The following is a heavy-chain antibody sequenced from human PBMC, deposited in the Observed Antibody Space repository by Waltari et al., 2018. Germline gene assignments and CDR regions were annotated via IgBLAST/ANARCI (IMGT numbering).Heavy chain of an antibody. Sequence: QVQLQESGPGLVKPSQTLSLTCTVSGGSISSGSYYWRWIRQPAGKGLEWIGYIYTSGSTNYNPSLKSRVTISVDTSKNQFSLKLSSVTAADTAVYYCARDPARGWPRAFDIWGQGTMVTVSS. J-gene: IGHJ3*02. CDR1: GGSISSGSYY. V-gene: IGHV4-61*09. D-gene: IGHD5-12*01. CDR2: IYTSGST. CDR3: ARDPARGWPRAFDI.